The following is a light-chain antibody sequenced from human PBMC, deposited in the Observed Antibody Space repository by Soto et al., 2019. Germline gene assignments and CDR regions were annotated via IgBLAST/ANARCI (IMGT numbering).Light chain of an antibody. V-gene: IGLV2-8*01. CDR1: NSDVGAYNY. Sequence: ALTQPASVSGSPGQSITISCTGTNSDVGAYNYVSWYQQHPGKAPKLMIYEVNKRPSGVPDRFSGSKSGNTASLTVSGLQAEDEADYYCSSYAGSSNVFGTGTKVTVL. CDR2: EVN. CDR3: SSYAGSSNV. J-gene: IGLJ1*01.